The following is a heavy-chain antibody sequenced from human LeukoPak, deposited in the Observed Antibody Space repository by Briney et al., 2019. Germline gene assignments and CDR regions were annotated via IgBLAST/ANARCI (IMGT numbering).Heavy chain of an antibody. V-gene: IGHV1-24*01. CDR3: ATESRRGRLRSNQHWYFDL. D-gene: IGHD4-17*01. Sequence: ASVKVSCKVSGYTLTELSMHWVRQAPGKGLEWMGGFDPEDGETIYAQKFQGRVTMTEDTSTDTAYMELSSLRSEDTAVYYCATESRRGRLRSNQHWYFDLWGRGTLVTVSS. CDR1: GYTLTELS. CDR2: FDPEDGET. J-gene: IGHJ2*01.